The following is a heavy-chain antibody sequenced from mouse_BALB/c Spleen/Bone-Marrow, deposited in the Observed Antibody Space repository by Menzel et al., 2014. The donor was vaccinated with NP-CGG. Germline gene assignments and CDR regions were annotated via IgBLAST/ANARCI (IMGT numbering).Heavy chain of an antibody. D-gene: IGHD1-1*01. CDR3: ARLEGNYGSTFAY. J-gene: IGHJ3*01. CDR1: GYSFTSYW. CDR2: IHPSDTET. V-gene: IGHV1-61*01. Sequence: VQLQQSGAELVGPGASVKLSCKASGYSFTSYWMNWVKQRPGQGLEWIGMIHPSDTETRLNQRFKDKATLTVDKSSSTAYMQLSSPTSEDSAVYYCARLEGNYGSTFAYWGQGTLVTVSA.